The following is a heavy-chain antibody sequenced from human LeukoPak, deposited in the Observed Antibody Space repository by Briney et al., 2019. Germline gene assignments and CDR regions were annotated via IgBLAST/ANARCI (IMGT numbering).Heavy chain of an antibody. Sequence: GGSLRLSCAASGFTFSDYWMNWVRQAPGKGLEWVAIIKQDGTEKLYVDSVKGRFTISRDNAKNSLYLQMNSLRAEDTAVYYCARSYYDFWSGYYPTENWFDPWGQGTLVTVSS. J-gene: IGHJ5*02. V-gene: IGHV3-7*01. CDR1: GFTFSDYW. CDR2: IKQDGTEK. CDR3: ARSYYDFWSGYYPTENWFDP. D-gene: IGHD3-3*01.